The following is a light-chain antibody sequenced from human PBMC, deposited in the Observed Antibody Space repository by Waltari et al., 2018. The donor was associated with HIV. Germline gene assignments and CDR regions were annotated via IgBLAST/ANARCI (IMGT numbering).Light chain of an antibody. CDR3: QQYNNWPYT. CDR1: QSVSSN. Sequence: EIVMTQSPATLSVSTGERATLSCRASQSVSSNLAWYHQRPGQAPRLLIYSASTRTTGISVRFSGRGSGSEFTLTISSLQSEDFAMYYCQQYNNWPYTFGQGTTLEIK. J-gene: IGKJ2*01. CDR2: SAS. V-gene: IGKV3-15*01.